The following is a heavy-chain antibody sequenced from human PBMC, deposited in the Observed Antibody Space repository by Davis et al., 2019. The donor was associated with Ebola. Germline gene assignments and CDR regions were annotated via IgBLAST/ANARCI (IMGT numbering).Heavy chain of an antibody. CDR2: INSDGSST. CDR1: GFTFSSYW. Sequence: HTGGSLRLSCAASGFTFSSYWMHWVRQAPGKGLVWVSRINSDGSSTSYADSVKGRFTISRDNAKNTLYLQMNSLRAEDTAVYYCAKDLGEQLWADLLYYYYGMDVWGQGTTVTVSS. V-gene: IGHV3-74*01. J-gene: IGHJ6*02. CDR3: AKDLGEQLWADLLYYYYGMDV. D-gene: IGHD5-18*01.